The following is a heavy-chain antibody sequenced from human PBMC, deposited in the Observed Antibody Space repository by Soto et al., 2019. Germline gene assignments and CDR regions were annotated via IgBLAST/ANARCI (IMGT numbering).Heavy chain of an antibody. CDR2: INPNSGGT. D-gene: IGHD3-3*01. V-gene: IGHV1-2*04. Sequence: EASVKVSCKASGYTFTSYAMHWVRQAPGQGLEWMGWINPNSGGTNYAQKFQGWVTMTRDTSISTAYMELSRLRSDDTAVYYCARATTITYYDFWSGYLAPEFDYWGQGTLVTVSS. J-gene: IGHJ4*02. CDR3: ARATTITYYDFWSGYLAPEFDY. CDR1: GYTFTSYA.